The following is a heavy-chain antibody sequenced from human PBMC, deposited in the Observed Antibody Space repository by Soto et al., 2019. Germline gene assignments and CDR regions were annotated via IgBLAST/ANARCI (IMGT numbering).Heavy chain of an antibody. D-gene: IGHD2-15*01. V-gene: IGHV4-59*01. Sequence: PSETLSLTCTVSGSSISSYYWTWIRQPPGKGLEWIGYVYYSGNTNYNPSLKSRVTISVDTSKNQFSLRLGSVTAADTAVYYCANLPGADTGGISDPGGQETLVTVSS. CDR3: ANLPGADTGGISDP. J-gene: IGHJ5*02. CDR1: GSSISSYY. CDR2: VYYSGNT.